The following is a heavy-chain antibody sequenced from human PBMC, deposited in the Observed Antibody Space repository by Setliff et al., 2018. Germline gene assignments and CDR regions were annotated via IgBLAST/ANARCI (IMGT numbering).Heavy chain of an antibody. J-gene: IGHJ3*02. Sequence: PSETLSLTCTVSGGSISSGIYYWSWIRQPAGKGLEWIGYIYYSGSTYYNPSLKSRVTISVDTSKNQFSLKLSSVTAADTAVYYCARDPLTTNRRRAFDIWGQGTMVTVSS. CDR2: IYYSGST. V-gene: IGHV4-31*03. CDR1: GGSISSGIYY. D-gene: IGHD4-17*01. CDR3: ARDPLTTNRRRAFDI.